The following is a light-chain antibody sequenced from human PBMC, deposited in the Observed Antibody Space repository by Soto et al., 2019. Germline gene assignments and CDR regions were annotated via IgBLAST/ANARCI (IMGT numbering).Light chain of an antibody. V-gene: IGLV2-23*02. J-gene: IGLJ2*01. Sequence: QSALTQTASVSGSPGQSITISCTGTSSDVGRYNLVSWYQQHPGKAPKLMIYEVSKRPSGVSNRFSGSKSGNTASLTISGLQAEDEADYYCCSYAGSSTFLVVFGGGTKLTVL. CDR1: SSDVGRYNL. CDR3: CSYAGSSTFLVV. CDR2: EVS.